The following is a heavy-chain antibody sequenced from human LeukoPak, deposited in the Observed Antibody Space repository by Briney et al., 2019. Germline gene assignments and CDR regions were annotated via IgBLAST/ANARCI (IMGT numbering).Heavy chain of an antibody. Sequence: GGSLRLSCAASGFTFSGSAMHWVRQASGKGLEWVGRIRSKANSYATAYAASVKGRFTISRDDSKNTAYLQMNSLKTEDTAVYDCARSYGSGSYYNPGDVWGKGTTVTVSS. D-gene: IGHD3-10*01. CDR1: GFTFSGSA. J-gene: IGHJ6*04. CDR2: IRSKANSYAT. CDR3: ARSYGSGSYYNPGDV. V-gene: IGHV3-73*01.